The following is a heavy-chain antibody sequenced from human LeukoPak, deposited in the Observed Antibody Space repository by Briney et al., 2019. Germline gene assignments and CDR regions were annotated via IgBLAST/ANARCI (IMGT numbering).Heavy chain of an antibody. J-gene: IGHJ4*02. CDR2: INPNNGGT. D-gene: IGHD6-13*01. CDR3: ARDKGRGYSSSWSSFGDH. V-gene: IGHV1-2*02. CDR1: GYTFTGNY. Sequence: WASVKVSCKASGYTFTGNYMHWVRQAPGQGLEWMGWINPNNGGTKYAQKFQGRVTVTRDTSISTAYMELSRLRSDDTAMYYCARDKGRGYSSSWSSFGDHWGQGTLVTVSS.